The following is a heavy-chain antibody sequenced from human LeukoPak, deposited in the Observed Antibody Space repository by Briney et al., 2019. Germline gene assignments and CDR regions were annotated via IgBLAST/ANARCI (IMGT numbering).Heavy chain of an antibody. CDR1: GGSISSSSYY. V-gene: IGHV4-39*07. J-gene: IGHJ3*01. Sequence: KTSETLSLTCTVSGGSISSSSYYWGWIRQPPGKGLEWIGSIYYSGSTYYNPSLKSRVTISVDTSKNQFSLKLSSVTAADTAVYYCVRLLSSAYCRPNDAFDVWGQGTKVIVSA. CDR2: IYYSGST. D-gene: IGHD3-22*01. CDR3: VRLLSSAYCRPNDAFDV.